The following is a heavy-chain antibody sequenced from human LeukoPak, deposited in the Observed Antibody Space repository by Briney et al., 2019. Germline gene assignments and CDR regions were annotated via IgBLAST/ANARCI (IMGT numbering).Heavy chain of an antibody. J-gene: IGHJ4*02. CDR1: GGSISSGSYY. CDR3: ARWGAGDY. CDR2: IYTSGST. V-gene: IGHV4-61*02. Sequence: SETLSLTCTVSGGSISSGSYYWSWIRQPPGKGLEWIGRIYTSGSTNYTPSLKSRVNISVDTSKNQFSLKLSSVTAADTAVYYCARWGAGDYWGQGTLVTVSS. D-gene: IGHD3-16*01.